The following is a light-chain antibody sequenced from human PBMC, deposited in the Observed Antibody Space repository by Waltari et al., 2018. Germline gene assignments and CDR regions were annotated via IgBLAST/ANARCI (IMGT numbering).Light chain of an antibody. V-gene: IGLV3-21*02. Sequence: SYVLTQPPSVSVAPGQTATITCGGNNIKRKTVHRYQQRQGQAPVVVVYDDTYRPSRVPDRFSGSNSGNTATLTINRVEVGDEADYYCHVWDSSNDHLVIFGGGTRLTVL. CDR1: NIKRKT. CDR2: DDT. CDR3: HVWDSSNDHLVI. J-gene: IGLJ2*01.